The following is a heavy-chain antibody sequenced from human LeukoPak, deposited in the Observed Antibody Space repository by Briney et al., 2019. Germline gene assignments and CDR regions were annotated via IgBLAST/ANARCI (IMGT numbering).Heavy chain of an antibody. CDR2: IYYTGST. Sequence: SETLSLTCTVSGGSITTSNYYWGWIRQPPGKGLEWIGNIYYTGSTYYNPPLKSRVTMSVDSSKNQLSLRLSSVTAADTAVYYCTKTFVTADCWGQGTLVTVSS. CDR1: GGSITTSNYY. V-gene: IGHV4-39*01. J-gene: IGHJ4*02. D-gene: IGHD2-21*02. CDR3: TKTFVTADC.